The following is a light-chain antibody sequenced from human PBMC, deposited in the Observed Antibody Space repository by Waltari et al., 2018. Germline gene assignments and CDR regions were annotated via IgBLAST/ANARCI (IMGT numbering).Light chain of an antibody. J-gene: IGKJ1*01. CDR1: QSISRF. Sequence: DIFLTQSPGTLSLSPGEGATLSCRSSQSISRFLAWYQQKPGQAHRLLIYDASTRATGIPDRFSGSGSGTDFSLTISRLEHEDFAVYYCQKYGTLPATFGQGTKVEIK. CDR3: QKYGTLPAT. V-gene: IGKV3-20*01. CDR2: DAS.